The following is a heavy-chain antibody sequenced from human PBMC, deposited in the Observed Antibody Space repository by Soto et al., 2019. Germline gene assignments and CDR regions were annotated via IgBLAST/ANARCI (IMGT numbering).Heavy chain of an antibody. Sequence: EVVLLESGGGLVQPGGSLRLSCAASGFTFNNYAMNWVRQAPGKGLEWVSVVSGSGGSTYYADSVKGRFTVSRDNSKNPSYLQMNSLRVGDTAVYYCAKSEQWFSGGDHWGQGTLVTVSS. CDR1: GFTFNNYA. D-gene: IGHD6-19*01. V-gene: IGHV3-23*01. J-gene: IGHJ4*02. CDR3: AKSEQWFSGGDH. CDR2: VSGSGGST.